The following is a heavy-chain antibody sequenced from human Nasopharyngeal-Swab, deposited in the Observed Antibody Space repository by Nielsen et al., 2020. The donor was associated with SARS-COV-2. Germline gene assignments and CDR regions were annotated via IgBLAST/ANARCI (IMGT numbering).Heavy chain of an antibody. D-gene: IGHD2-8*01. CDR1: GYFFTDYY. Sequence: ASVKVSCKASGYFFTDYYIHWVRQAPGQGLEWMGRINPNSGDTNYAQNFQGRVTMTRDTSIKTAYMELSSLRSDDTAVYYCARDDGDVPGVTGSGPPGGFWGQGTLVTVSS. CDR2: INPNSGDT. V-gene: IGHV1-2*06. J-gene: IGHJ4*02. CDR3: ARDDGDVPGVTGSGPPGGF.